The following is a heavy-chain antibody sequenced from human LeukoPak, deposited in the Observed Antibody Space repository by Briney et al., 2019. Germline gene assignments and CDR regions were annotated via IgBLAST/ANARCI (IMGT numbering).Heavy chain of an antibody. V-gene: IGHV1-18*01. Sequence: ASVKVSCKASGYTLTSYGISWVRQAPGQGLEWMGWISAYNGNTNYAQELQGGVTMTTDTSTSTAYMELRSLRSDDTAVYYCARDTYYDFWSGYTPETGFDYWGQGTLVTVSS. CDR3: ARDTYYDFWSGYTPETGFDY. J-gene: IGHJ4*02. CDR2: ISAYNGNT. D-gene: IGHD3-3*01. CDR1: GYTLTSYG.